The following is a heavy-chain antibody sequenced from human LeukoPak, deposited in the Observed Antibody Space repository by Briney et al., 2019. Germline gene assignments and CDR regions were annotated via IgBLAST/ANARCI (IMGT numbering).Heavy chain of an antibody. Sequence: GRSLRLSCAASGFTFDDYAMHWVRQAPGKGLEWVSGISWNSGSIGYADSVKGRFTISRDNAKNSLYLQMNSLRAEDTALYYRAKATTVTTFHAFDIWGQGTMVTVSS. CDR3: AKATTVTTFHAFDI. J-gene: IGHJ3*02. V-gene: IGHV3-9*01. CDR1: GFTFDDYA. D-gene: IGHD4-17*01. CDR2: ISWNSGSI.